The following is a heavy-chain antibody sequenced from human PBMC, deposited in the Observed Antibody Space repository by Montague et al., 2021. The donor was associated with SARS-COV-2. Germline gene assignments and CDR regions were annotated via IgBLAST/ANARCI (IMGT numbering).Heavy chain of an antibody. D-gene: IGHD6-13*01. Sequence: SLRLSCAASGFTFSSYWMSWVRQAPGKGLEWVANIKQDGSEKYYVDSVKGRFTISRDNAKNSLYLQMNSLRAEDTAAYYCARDGIAAAGKYYYYGMDVWGQGTTVTVSS. CDR3: ARDGIAAAGKYYYYGMDV. CDR1: GFTFSSYW. CDR2: IKQDGSEK. J-gene: IGHJ6*02. V-gene: IGHV3-7*01.